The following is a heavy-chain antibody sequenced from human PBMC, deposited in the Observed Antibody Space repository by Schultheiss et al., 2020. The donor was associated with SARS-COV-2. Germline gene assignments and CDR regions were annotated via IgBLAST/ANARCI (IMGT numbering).Heavy chain of an antibody. CDR1: GGSISSYY. D-gene: IGHD3-10*01. V-gene: IGHV4-30-4*01. CDR2: IYYSGST. J-gene: IGHJ6*02. CDR3: ASLKRTMVRGVYYYYGMDV. Sequence: SETLSLTCTVSGGSISSYYWSWIRQPPGKGLEWIGYIYYSGSTYYNPSLKSRVTISVDTSKNQFSLKLSSVTAADTAVYYCASLKRTMVRGVYYYYGMDVWGQGTTVTVSS.